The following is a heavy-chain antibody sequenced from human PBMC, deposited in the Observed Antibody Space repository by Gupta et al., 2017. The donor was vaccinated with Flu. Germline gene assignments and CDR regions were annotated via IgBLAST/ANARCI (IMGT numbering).Heavy chain of an antibody. Sequence: QVHLQESGPGLVKPSETLSLTCVVSGYSISTGHSWGWIWQFPGKGLEWIGTIDHRGNAYHNPSLRSRVTISVVPSENQFSLKLYSVTAADRAVYYCARGGRMSVAASYFDFWGQGALVTVSS. V-gene: IGHV4-38-2*01. D-gene: IGHD6-19*01. CDR2: IDHRGNA. CDR3: ARGGRMSVAASYFDF. CDR1: GYSISTGHS. J-gene: IGHJ4*02.